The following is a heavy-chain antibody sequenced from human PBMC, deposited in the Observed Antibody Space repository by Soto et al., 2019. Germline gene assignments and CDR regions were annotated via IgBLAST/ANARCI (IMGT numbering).Heavy chain of an antibody. CDR3: AKDRGGSYRNYYFDY. J-gene: IGHJ4*02. D-gene: IGHD1-26*01. CDR2: ISGSGGST. Sequence: GGSLRLSCAASGFTFSSYAMSWVCQAPGKGLEWVSAISGSGGSTYYADSVKGRFTISRDNSKNTLYLQMNSLRAEDTAVYYCAKDRGGSYRNYYFDYWGQGTLVTVSS. V-gene: IGHV3-23*01. CDR1: GFTFSSYA.